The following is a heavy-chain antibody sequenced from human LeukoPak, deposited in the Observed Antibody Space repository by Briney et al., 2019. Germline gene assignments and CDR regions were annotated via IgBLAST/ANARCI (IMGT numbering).Heavy chain of an antibody. Sequence: SVKVSCKASGFTFTSSAVQWVRQARGQRLEWIGWIVVGSGNTNYAQKFQERVAITRDMSTSTAYMELSSLQSEDTAVYYCAADLGPGNSGYSAPIDYWGQGTLVTVSS. CDR1: GFTFTSSA. J-gene: IGHJ4*02. V-gene: IGHV1-58*01. CDR2: IVVGSGNT. CDR3: AADLGPGNSGYSAPIDY. D-gene: IGHD3-22*01.